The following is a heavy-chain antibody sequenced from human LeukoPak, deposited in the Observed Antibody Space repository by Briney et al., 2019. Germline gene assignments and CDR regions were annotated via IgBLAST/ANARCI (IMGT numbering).Heavy chain of an antibody. V-gene: IGHV3-15*07. CDR3: ATVGENRRGYYY. CDR1: GFTFQNAW. CDR2: VKSKTDGGTT. D-gene: IGHD5-12*01. J-gene: IGHJ4*02. Sequence: GGSLRLSCAASGFTFQNAWMTWVRQAPGKGLEWVGRVKSKTDGGTTDYAVPVTGRFAISRDDSKNTVYLEMNSLKTEDTAVYYCATVGENRRGYYYWGQGTLVTVSS.